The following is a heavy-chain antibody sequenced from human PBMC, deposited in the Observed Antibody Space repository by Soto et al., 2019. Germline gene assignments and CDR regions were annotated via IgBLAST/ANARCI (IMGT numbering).Heavy chain of an antibody. Sequence: VQVVESGGGVVQPGRSLRLSCAASGFTFSSFGMHWVRQAPGKGLEWVSLIWYDGSKKSYGDSVKGRFTISRDNSRNTVCLQLNSLRADDPAVYYCACGASYYSLWSGYYPSRNGMDVWGQGTTVTVSS. J-gene: IGHJ6*02. CDR3: ACGASYYSLWSGYYPSRNGMDV. CDR1: GFTFSSFG. CDR2: IWYDGSKK. V-gene: IGHV3-33*01. D-gene: IGHD3-3*01.